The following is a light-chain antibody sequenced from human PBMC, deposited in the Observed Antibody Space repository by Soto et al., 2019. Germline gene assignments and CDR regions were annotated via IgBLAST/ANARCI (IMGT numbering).Light chain of an antibody. V-gene: IGKV2-30*01. CDR2: KVS. J-gene: IGKJ2*01. CDR1: QSLAYIDGNTY. CDR3: MQGTRWLPDT. Sequence: EVVMTQSPLSLPVTLGQPASISCRSSQSLAYIDGNTYLSWFQQRPGQSPRRLIYKVSNRESGVTERSSGSGSGKDITLKISRVEAEDVGVYYCMQGTRWLPDTFGQGTKLEIK.